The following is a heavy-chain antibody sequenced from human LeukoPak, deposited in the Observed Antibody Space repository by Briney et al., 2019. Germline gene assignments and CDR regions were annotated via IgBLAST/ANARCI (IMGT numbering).Heavy chain of an antibody. J-gene: IGHJ6*03. CDR1: GGSISSYY. D-gene: IGHD1-14*01. Sequence: SETLSLTCTVSGGSISSYYWSWIRQPPGKGLEWIGYIYYSGSTNYNPSLKSRVTISVDTSKNQFSLKLSSVTAADTAVYYCARAGTWNYYYYMDVWDKGTTVTISS. CDR3: ARAGTWNYYYYMDV. CDR2: IYYSGST. V-gene: IGHV4-59*01.